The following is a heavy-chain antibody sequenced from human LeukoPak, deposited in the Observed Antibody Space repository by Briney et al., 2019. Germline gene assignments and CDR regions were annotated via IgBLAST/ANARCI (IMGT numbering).Heavy chain of an antibody. V-gene: IGHV3-7*01. D-gene: IGHD6-6*01. Sequence: GGSLRLSCAASGFTFSSYWMSWVRQAPGKGLEWVANIKQDGSEKYYVDSVKGRFTISRDNDKNSLYLQMNSVRAEDTAVYDCAREPPIAAKDNGMDVWGQGATVTVSS. CDR3: AREPPIAAKDNGMDV. CDR1: GFTFSSYW. J-gene: IGHJ6*02. CDR2: IKQDGSEK.